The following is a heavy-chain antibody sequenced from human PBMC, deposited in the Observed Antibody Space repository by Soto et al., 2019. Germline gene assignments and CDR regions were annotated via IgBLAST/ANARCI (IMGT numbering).Heavy chain of an antibody. CDR1: GFSFDDYT. V-gene: IGHV3-9*01. Sequence: GGSLILSCGGSGFSFDDYTMHWVRQAPGKGPEWVASLSWNSGFSGYADSVKGRFTISRDNAQSSVHLQMNNLRTEDTALYYCAKGRGTIVVTDAYDIWGQGTMVTVSS. CDR2: LSWNSGFS. CDR3: AKGRGTIVVTDAYDI. J-gene: IGHJ3*02. D-gene: IGHD3-22*01.